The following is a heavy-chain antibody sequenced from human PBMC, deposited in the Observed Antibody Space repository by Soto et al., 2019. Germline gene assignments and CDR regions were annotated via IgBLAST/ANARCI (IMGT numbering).Heavy chain of an antibody. J-gene: IGHJ4*02. CDR2: IYYSGST. D-gene: IGHD1-26*01. Sequence: SETLSLTCTVSGGSISSSSYYWGWIRQPPGKGLEWIGSIYYSGSTYYNPSLKSRVTISVDTSKNQFSLKLSSVTAADTAVYYCAREIVGATYYFDYWGRGTLVTVS. V-gene: IGHV4-39*02. CDR1: GGSISSSSYY. CDR3: AREIVGATYYFDY.